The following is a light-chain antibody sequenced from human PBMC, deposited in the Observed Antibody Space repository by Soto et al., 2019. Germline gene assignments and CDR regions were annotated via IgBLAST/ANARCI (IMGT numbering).Light chain of an antibody. CDR3: QHYTSYSEA. V-gene: IGKV1-5*03. Sequence: DIQMTPSPSTQSETVEARVTITCLASQSISSRLAWYQHKPGKAPKLLIYKASTLKSGVPSRFSGSGSGTEFTLTISTLQPDDFATYYCQHYTSYSEAFGQGTKVDIK. CDR1: QSISSR. CDR2: KAS. J-gene: IGKJ1*01.